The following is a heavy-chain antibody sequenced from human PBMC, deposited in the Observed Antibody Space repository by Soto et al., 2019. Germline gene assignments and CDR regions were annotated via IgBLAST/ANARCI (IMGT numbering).Heavy chain of an antibody. V-gene: IGHV1-46*01. CDR1: GYTLISNY. CDR2: INPNGGST. J-gene: IGHJ4*02. Sequence: GASVKVSCKASGYTLISNYIHWVRQAPGQGLEWMGVINPNGGSTSYAQKFQGRVTMTRDTSTSTVYMELSSLRSEDTAVYYCARVGTMVRGVISYFDYWGQGTLVTVSS. D-gene: IGHD3-10*01. CDR3: ARVGTMVRGVISYFDY.